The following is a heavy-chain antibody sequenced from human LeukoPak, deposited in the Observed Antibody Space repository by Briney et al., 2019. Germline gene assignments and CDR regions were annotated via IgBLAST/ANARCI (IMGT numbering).Heavy chain of an antibody. CDR2: IYYSGST. D-gene: IGHD6-13*01. CDR3: ARRDSSSCIDY. J-gene: IGHJ4*02. Sequence: PSETLSLPCTVSGGSISSYYWSWIRQPPGKGLDWIGYIYYSGSTNYNPSLKSRVTISVDTSKNQFSLKLSSVTAADTAVYYCARRDSSSCIDYWGQGTLVTASS. CDR1: GGSISSYY. V-gene: IGHV4-59*08.